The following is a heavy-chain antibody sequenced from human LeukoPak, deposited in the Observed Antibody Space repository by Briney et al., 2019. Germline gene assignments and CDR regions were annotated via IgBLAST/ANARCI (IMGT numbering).Heavy chain of an antibody. CDR1: EFTFSSYS. D-gene: IGHD2-15*01. CDR3: ARGRRSGVRDFYYGLDV. CDR2: VSSSSKSI. V-gene: IGHV3-48*02. Sequence: GGSLRLSCAASEFTFSSYSMNWVRQAPGKGLEWVSYVSSSSKSIYYADSVKGRFTVSRDNARNSLFLQINSLRDEDTAVYYCARGRRSGVRDFYYGLDVWGQGTTVTVSS. J-gene: IGHJ6*02.